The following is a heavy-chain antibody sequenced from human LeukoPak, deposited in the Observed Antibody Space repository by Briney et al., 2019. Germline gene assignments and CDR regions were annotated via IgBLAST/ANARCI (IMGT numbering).Heavy chain of an antibody. D-gene: IGHD6-13*01. CDR3: ARAVSTGYSSSWSPYYGMDV. CDR2: ISSSSSTI. J-gene: IGHJ6*02. Sequence: GGSLRLSCAASGFTFSSYAMSWVRQAPGKGLEWVSHISSSSSTIYYADSVKGRFTISRDNAKNSLYLRMNSLRAEDTAVYYCARAVSTGYSSSWSPYYGMDVWGQGTTVTVSS. CDR1: GFTFSSYA. V-gene: IGHV3-48*04.